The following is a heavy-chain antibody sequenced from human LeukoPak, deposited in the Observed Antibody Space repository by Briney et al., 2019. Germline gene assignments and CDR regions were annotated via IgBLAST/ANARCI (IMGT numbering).Heavy chain of an antibody. V-gene: IGHV4-39*01. J-gene: IGHJ6*02. D-gene: IGHD3-3*01. CDR3: ARHINGGPYDSLDV. CDR1: GVSISSSSYH. Sequence: SETLSLTCTVSGVSISSSSYHWGWIRRPPGKVLEWIGSNYYSGSTYYNPSLKSRVTISVDTSKNLFSLKLSSVTAADTAVYYCARHINGGPYDSLDVWGQGTRVTVSS. CDR2: NYYSGST.